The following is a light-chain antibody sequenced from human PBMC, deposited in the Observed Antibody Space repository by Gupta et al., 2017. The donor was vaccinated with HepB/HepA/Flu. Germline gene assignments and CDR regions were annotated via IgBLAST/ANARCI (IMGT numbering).Light chain of an antibody. J-gene: IGLJ1*01. CDR3: CAFAGSRTYV. Sequence: QSALTHPASVSGSPGQSLTISCTGTSSDVGYYDLVSWYQQDPGKAPILMIYEVTMRPAGVADRFSGSRSGNTASLTISGLQAEDEADYYCCAFAGSRTYVFGSGTKLTVL. CDR2: EVT. V-gene: IGLV2-23*02. CDR1: SSDVGYYDL.